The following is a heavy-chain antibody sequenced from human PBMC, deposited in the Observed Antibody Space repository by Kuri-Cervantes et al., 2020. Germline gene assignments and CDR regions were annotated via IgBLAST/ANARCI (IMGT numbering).Heavy chain of an antibody. J-gene: IGHJ4*02. Sequence: GGSLRLSCAAPGFTFDDDAMHWVRQVPGKGLEWVSGISWNSGNIGYVDSVKGRFTISRDNAKNSLYLQMNSLRAEDTAVYYCARASPYFDYWGQGTLVTVSS. CDR2: ISWNSGNI. CDR3: ARASPYFDY. V-gene: IGHV3-9*01. CDR1: GFTFDDDA.